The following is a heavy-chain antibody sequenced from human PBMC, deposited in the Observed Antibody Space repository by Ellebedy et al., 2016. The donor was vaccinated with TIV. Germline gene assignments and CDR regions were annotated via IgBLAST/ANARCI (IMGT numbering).Heavy chain of an antibody. CDR3: ARCGFSDLSVVRGATQSWYNWFDP. V-gene: IGHV4-34*01. Sequence: SETLSLXCAVYGGSFSGYYWSWIRQPPGKGLEWIGEINHSGSTNYNPSLKSRVTISVDTSKNQFSLKLSSVTAADTAVYYCARCGFSDLSVVRGATQSWYNWFDPWGQGTLVTVSS. D-gene: IGHD3-10*01. CDR2: INHSGST. CDR1: GGSFSGYY. J-gene: IGHJ5*02.